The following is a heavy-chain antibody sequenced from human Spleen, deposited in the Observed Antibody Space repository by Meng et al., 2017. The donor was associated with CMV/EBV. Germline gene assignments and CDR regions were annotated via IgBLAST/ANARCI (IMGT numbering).Heavy chain of an antibody. CDR1: GGSFSCYY. CDR3: ALSTGVAFDY. J-gene: IGHJ4*02. V-gene: IGHV4-34*01. D-gene: IGHD2-8*02. Sequence: QVRLQQWVEVLFKPPETLSRTCVVYGGSFSCYYWNWIRQPPGKGLEWIWEINHSGSTNYNPSLKSRVTISVDTSKNQFSLKLSSVTAADTAVYYCALSTGVAFDYWGQGTLVTVSS. CDR2: INHSGST.